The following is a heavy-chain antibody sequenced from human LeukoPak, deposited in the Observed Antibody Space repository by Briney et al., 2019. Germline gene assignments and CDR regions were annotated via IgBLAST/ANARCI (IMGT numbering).Heavy chain of an antibody. Sequence: PGGSLRLSCAASGFTFSSYGMHWVRQAPGKGLEWVAVISYDGSNKYYADSVKGRFTISRANSKNTLYLQMNSLRAEDTAVYYCAKDYYDSSGSLDYWGQGTLVTVSS. CDR2: ISYDGSNK. CDR1: GFTFSSYG. D-gene: IGHD3-22*01. V-gene: IGHV3-30*18. J-gene: IGHJ4*02. CDR3: AKDYYDSSGSLDY.